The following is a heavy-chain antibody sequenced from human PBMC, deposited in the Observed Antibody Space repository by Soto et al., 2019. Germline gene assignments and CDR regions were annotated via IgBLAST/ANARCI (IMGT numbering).Heavy chain of an antibody. CDR2: ISSSSSSYI. V-gene: IGHV3-21*04. J-gene: IGHJ3*01. Sequence: GGSLRLSCAASGFTFSSYSMNWVRQAPGKGLEWVSSISSSSSSYIYYADTVKGRLTISRDNAKNSLYLQMNSLRAEDTAVYDYERARHPLGYGSGGSCYSRTGDAFDVWGQGTMVTVSS. CDR1: GFTFSSYS. D-gene: IGHD2-15*01. CDR3: ERARHPLGYGSGGSCYSRTGDAFDV.